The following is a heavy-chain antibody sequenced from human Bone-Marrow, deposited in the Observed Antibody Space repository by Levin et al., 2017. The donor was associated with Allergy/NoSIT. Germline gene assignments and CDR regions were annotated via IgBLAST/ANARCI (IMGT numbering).Heavy chain of an antibody. CDR2: IYYSGST. CDR1: GGSVRTDNNY. CDR3: ARDLADRDGYNSWGY. J-gene: IGHJ4*02. V-gene: IGHV4-61*01. D-gene: IGHD5-24*01. Sequence: HSQTLSLTCTVSGGSVRTDNNYWSWIRQPPGKGLEWIGHIYYSGSTNYNPSLKSRVSIAADTSKNQFSLKLSSVTAADTAVYYCARDLADRDGYNSWGYWGQGTLVIVSS.